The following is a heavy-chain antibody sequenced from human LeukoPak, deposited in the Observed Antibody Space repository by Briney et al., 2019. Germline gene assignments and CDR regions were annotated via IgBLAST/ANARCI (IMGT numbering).Heavy chain of an antibody. J-gene: IGHJ4*02. D-gene: IGHD1/OR15-1a*01. V-gene: IGHV4-4*07. CDR1: GASISDYY. CDR2: THVTENT. CDR3: ARGKLGTMYTLDC. Sequence: KPSETLSLTCNVSGASISDYYWTWIRQPAGRGLEWIGRTHVTENTKYNPSLRGRVTMSVDTSKKQVSLKLSSVTATDTAIYYCARGKLGTMYTLDCWGQGSLVTVSS.